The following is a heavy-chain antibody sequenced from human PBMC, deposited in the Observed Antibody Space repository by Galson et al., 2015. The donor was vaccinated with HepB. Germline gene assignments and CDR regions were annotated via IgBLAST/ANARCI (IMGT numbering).Heavy chain of an antibody. V-gene: IGHV4-39*07. CDR3: ARDRFGDGYSFGY. CDR2: LHYSGST. D-gene: IGHD5-24*01. Sequence: SYWRHLIRQAPGKRRVWLGRLHYSGSTYYSRSLKSRVTISVDTSKNQFSLRLRSVTAADTAVYYCARDRFGDGYSFGYWGRGTLVTVSS. CDR1: SYW. J-gene: IGHJ4*02.